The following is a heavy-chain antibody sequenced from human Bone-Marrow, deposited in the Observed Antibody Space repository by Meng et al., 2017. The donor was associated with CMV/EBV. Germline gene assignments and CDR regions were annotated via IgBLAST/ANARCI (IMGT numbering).Heavy chain of an antibody. CDR2: IKSKTDGGTT. CDR1: GFTFSNAW. CDR3: ARTVSPYYDFWSGYYPYYYYGMDV. J-gene: IGHJ6*02. Sequence: GESLKISCAASGFTFSNAWMSWVRQAPGKGLEWVGRIKSKTDGGTTDYAAPVKGRFTISRDDSKNTLYLQMNSLKTEDTAVYYCARTVSPYYDFWSGYYPYYYYGMDVWGQGTTVTVSS. V-gene: IGHV3-15*01. D-gene: IGHD3-3*01.